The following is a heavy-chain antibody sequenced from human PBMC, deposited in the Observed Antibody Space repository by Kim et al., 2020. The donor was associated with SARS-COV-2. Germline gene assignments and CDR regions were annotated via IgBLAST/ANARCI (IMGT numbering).Heavy chain of an antibody. D-gene: IGHD1-26*01. CDR1: GFTFSSYS. V-gene: IGHV3-48*04. Sequence: GGSLRLSCAASGFTFSSYSMNWVRQAPGKGLEWVSYISGSSTTINYADSVKGRFTISRDNAKNSLYLQMNSLRAEDTAVYYCARHSGSYWFDYWGQGTLV. J-gene: IGHJ4*02. CDR3: ARHSGSYWFDY. CDR2: ISGSSTTI.